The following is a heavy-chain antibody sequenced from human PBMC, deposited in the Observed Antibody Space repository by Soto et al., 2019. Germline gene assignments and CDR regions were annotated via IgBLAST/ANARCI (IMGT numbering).Heavy chain of an antibody. CDR1: GFTFSSYA. CDR2: ISYDGSNK. CDR3: ARWGPGY. V-gene: IGHV3-30-3*01. Sequence: QVQLVESGGGVVQPGRSLRLSCAASGFTFSSYAMHWVRQAPGKGLEWVAVISYDGSNKYYADSVKGRFTISRDKSKNTLYLQMNSLRAEDTAVYYCARWGPGYWGQGTLVTVSS. J-gene: IGHJ4*02. D-gene: IGHD3-16*01.